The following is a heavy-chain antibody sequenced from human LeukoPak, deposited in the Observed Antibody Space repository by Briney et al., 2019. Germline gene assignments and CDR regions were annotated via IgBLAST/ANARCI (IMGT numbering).Heavy chain of an antibody. CDR1: GFTFSSYA. D-gene: IGHD2-2*01. CDR2: ISGSGGST. CDR3: AKVSGGYCSSTSCYYYYYMDV. V-gene: IGHV3-23*01. Sequence: GGSLRLSCAASGFTFSSYAMSWVRQAPGKGLEWVSAISGSGGSTYYADSVKGRFTISRDNSKSTLYLQMNSLRAEDTAVYYCAKVSGGYCSSTSCYYYYYMDVWGKGTTVTVSS. J-gene: IGHJ6*03.